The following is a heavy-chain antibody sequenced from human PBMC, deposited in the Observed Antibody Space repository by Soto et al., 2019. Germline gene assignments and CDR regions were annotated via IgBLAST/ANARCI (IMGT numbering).Heavy chain of an antibody. CDR3: ARDRVGYCISTSCYFLDYYYGMDV. V-gene: IGHV3-30-3*01. Sequence: HPGGSLRLSCAASGFTFSSYAMHWVRQAPGKGLEWVAVISYDGSNKYYADSVKGRFTISRDNSKNTLYLQMNSLRAEDTAVYYCARDRVGYCISTSCYFLDYYYGMDVWGQGTTVTVSS. CDR2: ISYDGSNK. J-gene: IGHJ6*02. CDR1: GFTFSSYA. D-gene: IGHD2-2*01.